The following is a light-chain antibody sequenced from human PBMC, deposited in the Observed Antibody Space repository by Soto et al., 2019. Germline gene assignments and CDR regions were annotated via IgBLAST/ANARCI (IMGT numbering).Light chain of an antibody. CDR3: QQRSNWPIT. CDR2: GAS. V-gene: IGKV3-15*01. CDR1: QSVSIN. Sequence: EIVMTQSPATLSVSPGERATLSCRASQSVSINLAWYQQKPGQAPRLLFYGASTRATGIPARFSGSGSGTEFTLSISSLQSEDFAVYYCQQRSNWPITCGQGTDGRL. J-gene: IGKJ5*01.